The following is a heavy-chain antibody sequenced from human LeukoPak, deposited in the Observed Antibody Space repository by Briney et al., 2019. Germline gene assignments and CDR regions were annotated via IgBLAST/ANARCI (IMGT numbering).Heavy chain of an antibody. CDR2: IKSKTDGGTT. CDR3: ARELVGYFDALDY. J-gene: IGHJ4*02. Sequence: GGSLRLSCAASGFTFSNAWMSWVRQAPGKGLEWVGRIKSKTDGGTTDYAAPVKGRFTISRDNSKNTLYLQMNSLRAEDTAVYYCARELVGYFDALDYWGQGTLVTVSS. V-gene: IGHV3-15*01. CDR1: GFTFSNAW. D-gene: IGHD3-9*01.